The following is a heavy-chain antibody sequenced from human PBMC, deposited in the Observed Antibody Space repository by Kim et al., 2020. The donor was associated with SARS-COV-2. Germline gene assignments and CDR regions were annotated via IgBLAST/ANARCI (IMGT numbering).Heavy chain of an antibody. J-gene: IGHJ4*02. Sequence: NPSLKSRVTISVHTSKNQFSLKLSSVTAADTAVYYCARFDGSGSYMINYWGQGTLVTVSS. V-gene: IGHV4-39*01. D-gene: IGHD3-10*01. CDR3: ARFDGSGSYMINY.